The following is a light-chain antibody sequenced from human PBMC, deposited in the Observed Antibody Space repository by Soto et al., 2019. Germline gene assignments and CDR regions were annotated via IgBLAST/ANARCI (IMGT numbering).Light chain of an antibody. J-gene: IGKJ1*01. CDR2: RAS. CDR3: QQSSSDST. CDR1: QNINTW. Sequence: IQMTQSPSTLSASVGDRVTITCRASQNINTWLAWYQQKPGKAPRLLIYRASSLENGVPSRFGGSGYGTQFIFTISSLQPDDSATYYCQQSSSDSTFGQGTKVEIK. V-gene: IGKV1-5*03.